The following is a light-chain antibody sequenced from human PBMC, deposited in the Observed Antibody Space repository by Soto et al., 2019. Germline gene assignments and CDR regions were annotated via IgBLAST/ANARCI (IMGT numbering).Light chain of an antibody. J-gene: IGLJ1*01. CDR2: DVT. Sequence: QSVLTQPRSVSGSPGQSLTISCTGTSSDVGGYNYVSWYQQYPAKVPKLMIYDVTKRPSGVPDRFSGSNSGNTPSLTISGLQAEDEADYSCCSHAGSYTYVFGTGTKLTVL. CDR1: SSDVGGYNY. V-gene: IGLV2-11*01. CDR3: CSHAGSYTYV.